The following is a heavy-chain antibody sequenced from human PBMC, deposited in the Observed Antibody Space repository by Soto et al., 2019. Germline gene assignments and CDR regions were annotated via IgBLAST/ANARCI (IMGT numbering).Heavy chain of an antibody. Sequence: QVQLVESGGGVVQPGRSLRLSCAASGFTFSSYGFHWVRQAPGKGLEWVAVIWYDGSNKYYVDSVKGRFTISRDNSKNTLYLQMNSPRAEDTAVYYCARDLGSTNYYFDYWGQGTLVIVSS. D-gene: IGHD5-12*01. CDR1: GFTFSSYG. J-gene: IGHJ4*02. CDR2: IWYDGSNK. CDR3: ARDLGSTNYYFDY. V-gene: IGHV3-33*01.